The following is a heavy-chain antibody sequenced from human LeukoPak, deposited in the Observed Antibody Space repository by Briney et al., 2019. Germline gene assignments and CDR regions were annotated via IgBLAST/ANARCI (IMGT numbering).Heavy chain of an antibody. Sequence: GGSLRLSCAASGLRFSDHYMSWIRQAPGKGLEWLSYISSSGTTTYYADSAKGRFTLSRDNAENPVSLQMNSLRAEDTAVYFCARGSDYHGSGTFDYWGQGTLVTVSS. CDR1: GLRFSDHY. J-gene: IGHJ4*02. CDR2: ISSSGTTT. V-gene: IGHV3-11*04. CDR3: ARGSDYHGSGTFDY. D-gene: IGHD3-10*01.